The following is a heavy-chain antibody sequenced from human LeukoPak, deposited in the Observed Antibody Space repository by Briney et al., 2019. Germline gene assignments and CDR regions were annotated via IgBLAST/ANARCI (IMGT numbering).Heavy chain of an antibody. CDR2: LSGSGGST. V-gene: IGHV3-23*01. Sequence: GGSLRLSCAASGFTFSSYAMSWVRQAPGKGQEWVSALSGSGGSTYYADSVKGRFTISRDNSKNTLYLQMNSLRAEDTAVYYCAKDQGSVAAAVSWFDPWGQGTLVTVSS. CDR3: AKDQGSVAAAVSWFDP. CDR1: GFTFSSYA. D-gene: IGHD6-13*01. J-gene: IGHJ5*02.